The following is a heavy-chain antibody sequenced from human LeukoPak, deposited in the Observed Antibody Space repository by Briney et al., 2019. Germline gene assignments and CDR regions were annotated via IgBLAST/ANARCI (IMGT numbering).Heavy chain of an antibody. J-gene: IGHJ4*02. CDR1: GYTFTSYG. V-gene: IGHV1-18*01. CDR3: ARDLRPGGIATPVAGTTPPGY. D-gene: IGHD6-19*01. Sequence: ASVKVSCKASGYTFTSYGISWVRQAPGQGLEWMGWISAYNGNTNYAQKLQGRVTMTTDTSTSTAYMELRSLRSDDTAVYYCARDLRPGGIATPVAGTTPPGYWGQGTLVTVSS. CDR2: ISAYNGNT.